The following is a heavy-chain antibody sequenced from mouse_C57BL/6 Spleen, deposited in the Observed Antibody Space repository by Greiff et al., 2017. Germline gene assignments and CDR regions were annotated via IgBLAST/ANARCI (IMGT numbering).Heavy chain of an antibody. Sequence: QVQLQQPGAELVMPGASVKLSCKASGYTFTSYWMHWVKQRPGQGLEWIGEIDPSDSYTNYNQKFKGKSTWTVDKSSSTAYMQLSSLTSEDSAVYYCARNYYGSRGWYFDVWGTGTTVTVSS. CDR1: GYTFTSYW. V-gene: IGHV1-69*01. CDR3: ARNYYGSRGWYFDV. CDR2: IDPSDSYT. D-gene: IGHD1-1*01. J-gene: IGHJ1*03.